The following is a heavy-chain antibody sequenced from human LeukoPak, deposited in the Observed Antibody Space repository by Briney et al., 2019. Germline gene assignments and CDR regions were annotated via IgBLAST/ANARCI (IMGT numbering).Heavy chain of an antibody. V-gene: IGHV3-23*01. CDR3: AKDGASSGYYDY. D-gene: IGHD3-22*01. Sequence: GGSLRLSCAASGFTFSGYAMSWVRQAPGKGLEWVSAISGSGGSTYYADSVKGRFTISRDNSKNTLYLQMNSLRAEGTAVYYCAKDGASSGYYDYWGQGTLVTVSS. CDR1: GFTFSGYA. CDR2: ISGSGGST. J-gene: IGHJ4*02.